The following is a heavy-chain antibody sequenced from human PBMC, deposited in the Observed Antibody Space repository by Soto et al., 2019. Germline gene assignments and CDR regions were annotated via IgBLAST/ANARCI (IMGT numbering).Heavy chain of an antibody. D-gene: IGHD2-15*01. V-gene: IGHV1-69*01. CDR2: IIPIFGTA. CDR1: GGTFSSYA. CDR3: TSFMTPKGFFDY. Sequence: QVQLVQSGAEVKKPGSSVKVSCKASGGTFSSYAISWVRQAPGQGLEWIGGIIPIFGTANYAQKFQGSVTIPEDESTSTAYMKLSSLRSEDTAVYDCTSFMTPKGFFDYWGQGTLVPVSS. J-gene: IGHJ4*02.